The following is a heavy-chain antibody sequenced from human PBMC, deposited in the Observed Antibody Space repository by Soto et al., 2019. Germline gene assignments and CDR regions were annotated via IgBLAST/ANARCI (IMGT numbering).Heavy chain of an antibody. Sequence: LRLSCAASGFTFSSFAMSWVRQAPGKGLEWVSSISSRGDSTNYADSVQGRFTMSRDNSKNTLYLQMNSLRADDTAVYYCAKDRVASSSSWYGDFGYWGQGTLVTVSS. CDR3: AKDRVASSSSWYGDFGY. CDR1: GFTFSSFA. CDR2: ISSRGDST. V-gene: IGHV3-23*01. J-gene: IGHJ4*02. D-gene: IGHD6-13*01.